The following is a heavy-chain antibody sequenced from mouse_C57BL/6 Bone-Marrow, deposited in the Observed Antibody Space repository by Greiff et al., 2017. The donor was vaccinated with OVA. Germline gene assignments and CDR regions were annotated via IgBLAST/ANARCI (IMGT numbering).Heavy chain of an antibody. CDR2: IYPRSGNT. Sequence: VQVVESGAELARPGASVKLSCKASGYTFTSYGISWVKQRTGQGLEWIGEIYPRSGNTYYNEKFKGKATLTADKSSSTAYMELRSLTSEDSAVYFCARKQLLRGDYWGQGTTLTVSS. CDR1: GYTFTSYG. CDR3: ARKQLLRGDY. D-gene: IGHD1-1*01. J-gene: IGHJ2*01. V-gene: IGHV1-81*01.